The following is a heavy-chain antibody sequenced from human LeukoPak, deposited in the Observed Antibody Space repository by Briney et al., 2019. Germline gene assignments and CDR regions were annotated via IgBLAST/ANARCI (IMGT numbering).Heavy chain of an antibody. CDR1: GFTVSSNY. Sequence: HAGGSLRLSCAAPGFTVSSNYMSWVRQAPGKGLEWVSVIYSGGSTYYADSVKGRFTISRHNSKNTLYLQMNSLRAEDTAVYYCARASLWSIYYYYGMDVWGQGTTVTVSS. CDR2: IYSGGST. J-gene: IGHJ6*02. D-gene: IGHD3-10*01. V-gene: IGHV3-53*04. CDR3: ARASLWSIYYYYGMDV.